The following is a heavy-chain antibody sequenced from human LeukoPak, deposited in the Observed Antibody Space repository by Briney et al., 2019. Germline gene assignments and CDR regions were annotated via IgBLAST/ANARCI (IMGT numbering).Heavy chain of an antibody. V-gene: IGHV1-2*02. CDR2: INPNSGGT. CDR1: GYTFTGNY. D-gene: IGHD3-22*01. CDR3: ARASSGYNPRGWFDP. Sequence: ASVKVSCKASGYTFTGNYLHWVRQAPGQGLEWMGWINPNSGGTTFAQKFQGRVTMTRDTSSSTAYMELSRLRSDDTAVYYCARASSGYNPRGWFDPWGQGTLVTVSS. J-gene: IGHJ5*02.